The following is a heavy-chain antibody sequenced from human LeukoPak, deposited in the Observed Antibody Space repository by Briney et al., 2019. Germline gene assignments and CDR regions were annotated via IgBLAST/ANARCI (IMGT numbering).Heavy chain of an antibody. J-gene: IGHJ3*02. V-gene: IGHV4-39*01. D-gene: IGHD4-23*01. CDR1: DGSISSSSYY. CDR3: ARPLTTVVPDAFDI. CDR2: IYYSGST. Sequence: SETLSLTCTVSDGSISSSSYYWGWIRQPPGKGLEWIGSIYYSGSTYYNPSLKSRVTISVDTSKNQFSLKLSSVTAADTAVYYCARPLTTVVPDAFDIWGQGTMVTVSS.